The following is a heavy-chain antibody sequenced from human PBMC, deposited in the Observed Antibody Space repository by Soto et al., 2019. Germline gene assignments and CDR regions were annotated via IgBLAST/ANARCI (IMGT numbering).Heavy chain of an antibody. Sequence: ASVKVSCKASGGTFSSYTISWVRQAPGQGLEWMGRIIPILGIANYAQKFQGRVTITADKSTSTAYMELSSLRSEDTAVYYCARDLSYCSGGSCYSGWFDPWGQGTLVTVSS. J-gene: IGHJ5*02. CDR2: IIPILGIA. CDR3: ARDLSYCSGGSCYSGWFDP. D-gene: IGHD2-15*01. CDR1: GGTFSSYT. V-gene: IGHV1-69*04.